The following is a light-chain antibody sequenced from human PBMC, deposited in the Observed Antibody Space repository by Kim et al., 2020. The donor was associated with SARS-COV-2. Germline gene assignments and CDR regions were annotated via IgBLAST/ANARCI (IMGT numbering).Light chain of an antibody. CDR1: SGRYNTA. CDR3: QTWGTGIWV. CDR2: VNGDGSH. V-gene: IGLV4-69*01. J-gene: IGLJ3*02. Sequence: ASVKLTCTLSSGRYNTAIAWHQQHAEKGPRYLMKVNGDGSHIKGDGIPDRFSGSSSGAERYLTISGLQSEDEADYYCQTWGTGIWVFGGGTQLTVL.